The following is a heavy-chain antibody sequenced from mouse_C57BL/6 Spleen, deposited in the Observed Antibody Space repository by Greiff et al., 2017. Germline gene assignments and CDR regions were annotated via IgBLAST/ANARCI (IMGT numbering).Heavy chain of an antibody. D-gene: IGHD1-1*02. CDR3: ARQGYGYFDY. CDR1: GYSFTSYY. J-gene: IGHJ2*01. CDR2: IYPGSGNT. Sequence: QVQLQQSGPELVKPGASVKISCKASGYSFTSYYIHWVKQRPGQGLEWIGWIYPGSGNTKYNEKFKGKATLTADPSSSTAYMQLSSLTSEDSAVYYCARQGYGYFDYWSQGTTLTVSS. V-gene: IGHV1-66*01.